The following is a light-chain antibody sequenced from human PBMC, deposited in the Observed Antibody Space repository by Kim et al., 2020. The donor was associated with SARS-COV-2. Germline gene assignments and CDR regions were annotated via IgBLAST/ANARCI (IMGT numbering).Light chain of an antibody. CDR2: GAS. Sequence: STSVGDRVTSTCRESQGIDNYLAWYQQTPGKGPTLLIYGASTLQPGVPSLFSGSASGTDFTLTNSNLQPEDVATYYCQKYNIGPYTFGQGTKLEI. CDR3: QKYNIGPYT. J-gene: IGKJ2*01. CDR1: QGIDNY. V-gene: IGKV1-27*01.